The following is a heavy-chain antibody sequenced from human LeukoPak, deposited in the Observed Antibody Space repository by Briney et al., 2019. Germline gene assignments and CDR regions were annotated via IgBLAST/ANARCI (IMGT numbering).Heavy chain of an antibody. CDR2: IYYRGST. D-gene: IGHD3-22*01. CDR3: ASSVGRYYDSSGYPALRY. Sequence: SETLSLTCTVSGGSISSSSYYWGWIRQPPGKGLEWIGSIYYRGSTYYNPSLKSRVTISVDTSKNQFSLKLSSVTAADTAVYYCASSVGRYYDSSGYPALRYWGQGTLVTVSS. CDR1: GGSISSSSYY. J-gene: IGHJ4*02. V-gene: IGHV4-39*07.